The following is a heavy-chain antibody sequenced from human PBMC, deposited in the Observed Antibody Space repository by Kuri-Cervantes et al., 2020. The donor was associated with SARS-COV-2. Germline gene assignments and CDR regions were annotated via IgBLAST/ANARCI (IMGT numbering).Heavy chain of an antibody. CDR1: GFTFSSYG. Sequence: GGSLRLSCAASGFTFSSYGMHWVRQAPGKGLEWVAVISYDGSNKYYADSVKGRFTISRDNSKNMLYLQMNSLRAEDTAVYYCAKEERTAFDYWGQGTLVTVSS. CDR2: ISYDGSNK. CDR3: AKEERTAFDY. V-gene: IGHV3-30*18. J-gene: IGHJ4*02.